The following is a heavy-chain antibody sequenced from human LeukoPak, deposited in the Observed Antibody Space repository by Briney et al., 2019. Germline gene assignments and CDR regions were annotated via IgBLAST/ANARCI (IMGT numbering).Heavy chain of an antibody. V-gene: IGHV3-23*01. Sequence: SXXASXFTFSSYAMSWVRQAPGKGLEWVSXXXXSGGSTYYADSVKGRFTISRDNSKNTLYLQMNSLRAEDTAVYYCAKEIAVAGLYYYGMDVWGQGTTVTVSS. J-gene: IGHJ6*02. CDR3: AKEIAVAGLYYYGMDV. CDR1: XFTFSSYA. D-gene: IGHD6-19*01. CDR2: XXXSGGST.